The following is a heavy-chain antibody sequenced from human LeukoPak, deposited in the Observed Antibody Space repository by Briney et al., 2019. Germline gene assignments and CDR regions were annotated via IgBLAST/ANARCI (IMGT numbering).Heavy chain of an antibody. V-gene: IGHV3-30*04. CDR2: ISYDGSNK. CDR1: GFTFSSYA. Sequence: GGSLMLSCAASGFTFSSYAMHWVRQAPGKGLEWVAVISYDGSNKYYADSVKGRFTISRDNSKNTLYLQMNSLRAEDTAVYYCARSPSDTAMGYYYYYMGVWGKGTTVTVSS. D-gene: IGHD5-18*01. CDR3: ARSPSDTAMGYYYYYMGV. J-gene: IGHJ6*03.